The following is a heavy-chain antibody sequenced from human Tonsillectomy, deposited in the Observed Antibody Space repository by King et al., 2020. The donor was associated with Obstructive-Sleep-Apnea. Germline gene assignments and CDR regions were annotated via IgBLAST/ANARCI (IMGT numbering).Heavy chain of an antibody. CDR1: GFTFRSYA. D-gene: IGHD2-15*01. J-gene: IGHJ4*02. CDR2: ISYDATNK. Sequence: VQLVGSGGGVVQPGRSLRLSCAASGFTFRSYAMHWVRQAPGKGLDWVAVISYDATNKYYADSVKGRFTISRDNSKNTLYLQMNSLRAEDTAVYYCARDSLGYCSGGSCQNFDYWGQGTLVTVSS. CDR3: ARDSLGYCSGGSCQNFDY. V-gene: IGHV3-30*04.